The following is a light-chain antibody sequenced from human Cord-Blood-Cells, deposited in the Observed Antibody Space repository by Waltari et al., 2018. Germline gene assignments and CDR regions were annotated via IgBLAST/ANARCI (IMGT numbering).Light chain of an antibody. CDR1: QSISSW. CDR2: DAS. CDR3: QQYNSYNT. Sequence: DIQLTQSPSTLSASVGDRVPITCRASQSISSWLAWYQQKPGKAPKLLIYDASSLESGVPSRFSGSGSGTEFTLTISSLQPDDFATYYCQQYNSYNTFGQGTKLEIK. J-gene: IGKJ2*01. V-gene: IGKV1-5*01.